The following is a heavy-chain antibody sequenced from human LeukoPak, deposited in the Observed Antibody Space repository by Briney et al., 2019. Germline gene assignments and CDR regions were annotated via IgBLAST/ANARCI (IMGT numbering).Heavy chain of an antibody. J-gene: IGHJ5*02. D-gene: IGHD3-9*01. CDR3: ARQSPPYYDIPTSSGLRNWFDP. V-gene: IGHV4-39*01. CDR2: IYDSGST. CDR1: GGSLRRGADY. Sequence: PETLSLTCNLSGGSLRRGADYWGWVPHSPGKESECNGSIYDSGSTSTTPSLERRVSIPVHTTKNHFSLRLKSVTAADTAVYYCARQSPPYYDIPTSSGLRNWFDPWGQGTLVTVSS.